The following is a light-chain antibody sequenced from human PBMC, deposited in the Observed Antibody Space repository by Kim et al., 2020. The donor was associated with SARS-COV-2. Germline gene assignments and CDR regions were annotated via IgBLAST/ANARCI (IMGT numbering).Light chain of an antibody. J-gene: IGLJ1*01. CDR2: SNN. CDR1: SSNNGSNT. Sequence: PGHRVTMSCSGSSSNNGSNTVNWYQQLPGTAPRLLIYSNNQRPSGVPDRFSGSKSGTSASLAISGLQSEDEADYYCAAWDDSLNGYVFASGTKVTVL. CDR3: AAWDDSLNGYV. V-gene: IGLV1-44*01.